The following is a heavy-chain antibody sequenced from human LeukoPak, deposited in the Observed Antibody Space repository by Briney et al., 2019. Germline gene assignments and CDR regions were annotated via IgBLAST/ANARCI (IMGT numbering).Heavy chain of an antibody. J-gene: IGHJ5*02. CDR3: ARHGPSKWLVRRWFDP. CDR2: INHSGST. CDR1: GGSFSGYY. Sequence: PSETLSLTCAVYGGSFSGYYWSWIRQPPGKGLEWIGEINHSGSTNYNPSLKSRVTISVDTSKNQFSLKLSSVTAADTAVYYCARHGPSKWLVRRWFDPWGQGTLVTVSS. V-gene: IGHV4-34*01. D-gene: IGHD6-19*01.